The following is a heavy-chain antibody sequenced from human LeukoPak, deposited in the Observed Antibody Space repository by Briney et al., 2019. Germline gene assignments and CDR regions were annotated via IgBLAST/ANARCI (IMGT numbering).Heavy chain of an antibody. D-gene: IGHD5-18*01. CDR3: AKDKGPEERGYSYGYFDY. CDR1: GFTFSSYG. Sequence: GGSLRLSCAASGFTFSSYGMHWVRQAPGKGLEWVAVISYDGSNKYYADSVKGRFTISRDNAKNSLYLQMNSLRAEDTALYYCAKDKGPEERGYSYGYFDYWGQGTLVTVSS. V-gene: IGHV3-30*18. J-gene: IGHJ4*02. CDR2: ISYDGSNK.